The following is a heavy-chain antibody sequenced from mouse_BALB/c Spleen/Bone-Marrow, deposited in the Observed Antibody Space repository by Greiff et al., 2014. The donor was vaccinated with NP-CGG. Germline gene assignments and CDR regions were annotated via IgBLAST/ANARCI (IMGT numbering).Heavy chain of an antibody. D-gene: IGHD1-1*01. V-gene: IGHV2-9*02. CDR2: IWAGGST. J-gene: IGHJ4*01. CDR3: ARVYGSSYDPYYYAMDY. Sequence: VQLVESGPGLVAPSQSLSITCTVSGFSLTSYGVYWARQPLGKGLEWLGVIWAGGSTNYNSALMSRLSISKDNSKSQVFLKMNSLQTDDTAMYYCARVYGSSYDPYYYAMDYWGQGTSVTVSS. CDR1: GFSLTSYG.